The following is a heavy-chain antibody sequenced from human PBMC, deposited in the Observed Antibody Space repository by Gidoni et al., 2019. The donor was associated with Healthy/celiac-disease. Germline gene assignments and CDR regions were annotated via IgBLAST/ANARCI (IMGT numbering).Heavy chain of an antibody. J-gene: IGHJ4*02. V-gene: IGHV4-59*09. CDR3: ARGPAAGFDY. D-gene: IGHD6-13*01. Sequence: RVTISVDTSKNQFSLKLSSVTAADTAVYYCARGPAAGFDYWGQGTLVTVSS.